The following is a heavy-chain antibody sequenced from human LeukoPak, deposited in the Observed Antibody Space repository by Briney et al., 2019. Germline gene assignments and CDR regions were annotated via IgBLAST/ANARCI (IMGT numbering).Heavy chain of an antibody. CDR1: GYTFTSYG. J-gene: IGHJ6*02. V-gene: IGHV1-18*01. Sequence: ASVKVSCKASGYTFTSYGISWVRQAPGQGLEWMGWISAYNGNTNYAQKLQGRVTMTTDTSTSTAYMELRSLRSDDTAVYYCARDSIAAAGPHTLYYYYYYGMDVWGQGTTVTVSS. CDR3: ARDSIAAAGPHTLYYYYYYGMDV. D-gene: IGHD6-13*01. CDR2: ISAYNGNT.